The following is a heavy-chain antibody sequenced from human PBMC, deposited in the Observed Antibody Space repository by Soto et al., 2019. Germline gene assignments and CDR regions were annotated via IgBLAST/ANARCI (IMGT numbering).Heavy chain of an antibody. V-gene: IGHV3-30*18. J-gene: IGHJ4*02. D-gene: IGHD2-2*01. Sequence: HPGGSLRLSCAASGFTFSIYGMHWVRQAPGKGLEWVAVISYDGSNKYYADSVKGRFTISRDNSKNTLYLQMNSLRAEDTAVYYCAKDHGCSSTSCYAYYFDYWGQGTLVTVSS. CDR3: AKDHGCSSTSCYAYYFDY. CDR2: ISYDGSNK. CDR1: GFTFSIYG.